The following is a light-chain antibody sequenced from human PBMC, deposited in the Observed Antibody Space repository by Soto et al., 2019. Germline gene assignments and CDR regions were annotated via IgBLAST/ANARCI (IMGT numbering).Light chain of an antibody. V-gene: IGLV1-40*01. CDR2: GNS. CDR1: TSNIGAGFD. Sequence: QLVLTQPPSVSGAPGQRVTISCTGNTSNIGAGFDVHWYQKLPGTAPKLLIYGNSNRPSGVPDRFSGSKSGTSASLAITGLQAEDEADYYCQSYDSSLVIFGGGTKLTVL. J-gene: IGLJ2*01. CDR3: QSYDSSLVI.